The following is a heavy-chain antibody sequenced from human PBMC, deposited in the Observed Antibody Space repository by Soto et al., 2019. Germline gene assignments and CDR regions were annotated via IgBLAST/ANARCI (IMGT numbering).Heavy chain of an antibody. Sequence: SETLSLTCTVSGYSISSGNYWGWIRQPPGKGLEWIGSVYHSGGSYYNPSLKSRVSISLDTSTNQVSLSLTSVTAADTAMYYCARARWYDGFNIWGQGTMVTVS. CDR1: GYSISSGNY. D-gene: IGHD2-15*01. J-gene: IGHJ3*02. CDR2: VYHSGGS. V-gene: IGHV4-38-2*02. CDR3: ARARWYDGFNI.